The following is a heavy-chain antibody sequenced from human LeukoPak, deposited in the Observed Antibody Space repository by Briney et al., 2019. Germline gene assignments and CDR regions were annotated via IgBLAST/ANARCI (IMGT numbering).Heavy chain of an antibody. Sequence: SETLSLTCTVSGGSISSSSYYWGWIRQPPGKGLEWIGSIYYSGSTYYNPSLMSRVTISVDTSKNQFSLILRSVTAADTAVYYCARAPHFFDTSGSRYYFDYWGQGALVTVSS. V-gene: IGHV4-39*07. CDR3: ARAPHFFDTSGSRYYFDY. CDR1: GGSISSSSYY. J-gene: IGHJ4*02. CDR2: IYYSGST. D-gene: IGHD3-22*01.